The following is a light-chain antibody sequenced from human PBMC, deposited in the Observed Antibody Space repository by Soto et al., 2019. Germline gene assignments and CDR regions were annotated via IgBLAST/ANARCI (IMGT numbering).Light chain of an antibody. CDR2: DAF. V-gene: IGKV3-11*01. Sequence: DSVLTQSPATLSLSPGERATLSCRASPSVSNSLAWYQHKPGQAPRLLIDDAFKRASGVPTRFSSSGSRTDFTLTNSRRGPEDFAVYYCHQHNRWPPVTFGGGTRVEIK. CDR3: HQHNRWPPVT. CDR1: PSVSNS. J-gene: IGKJ4*01.